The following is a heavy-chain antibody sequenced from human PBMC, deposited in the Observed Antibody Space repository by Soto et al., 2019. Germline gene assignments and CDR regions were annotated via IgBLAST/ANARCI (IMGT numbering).Heavy chain of an antibody. CDR3: ARDLDSRHWNDMNWFDA. J-gene: IGHJ5*02. V-gene: IGHV3-23*01. D-gene: IGHD1-1*01. CDR2: VSAGGGST. CDR1: GFTFSNFA. Sequence: DVQLLESGGGLVQPGGSLRLSCAASGFTFSNFAMGWVRQAAGKGLEWVSSVSAGGGSTYYADSVRGRFTVSRDNSRNTVYLELSSLRVEDTATYYCARDLDSRHWNDMNWFDACGQGTLVTVSS.